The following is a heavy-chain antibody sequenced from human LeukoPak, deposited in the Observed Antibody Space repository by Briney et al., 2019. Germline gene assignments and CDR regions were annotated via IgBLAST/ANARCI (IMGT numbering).Heavy chain of an antibody. D-gene: IGHD3-10*01. Sequence: PGGSLRLSCAASGFTFSSYAMSWVRQGPGKGLEWVSVISAGGGSIYYADSVKGRFTISRDNAKNSLHLQMNSLRAEDTAVYYCAKNGGPHGMDVWGQGTTVTVSS. CDR1: GFTFSSYA. CDR3: AKNGGPHGMDV. CDR2: ISAGGGSI. J-gene: IGHJ6*02. V-gene: IGHV3-23*01.